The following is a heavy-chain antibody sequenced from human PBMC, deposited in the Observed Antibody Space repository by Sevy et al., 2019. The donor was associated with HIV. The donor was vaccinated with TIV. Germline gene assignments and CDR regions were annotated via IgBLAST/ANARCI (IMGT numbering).Heavy chain of an antibody. J-gene: IGHJ3*02. Sequence: GGSLRLSCKPSGFTFITYAMNWVRQAPGKGLEWVSTIYGSGVATYYADSVKGRFTISRDNSKNTLYLQMNSLRTEDSAVYYCAGVRYDSSGSFDAFDIWGQGTMVTVSS. V-gene: IGHV3-23*01. CDR3: AGVRYDSSGSFDAFDI. D-gene: IGHD3-22*01. CDR1: GFTFITYA. CDR2: IYGSGVAT.